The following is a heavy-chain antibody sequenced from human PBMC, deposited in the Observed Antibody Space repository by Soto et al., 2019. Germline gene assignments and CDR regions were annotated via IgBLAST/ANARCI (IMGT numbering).Heavy chain of an antibody. J-gene: IGHJ4*02. V-gene: IGHV1-69*01. CDR3: ASTRQMGTTVRTPLEY. D-gene: IGHD4-17*01. Sequence: QVQLVQSGAEVKNPGSSVKVSCKASGGTFSSYAISWVRQAPGQGLEWMGGIIPIFGTANYAQKFQGRVTITADESTSTAYMELSSLRSEDTAVYYCASTRQMGTTVRTPLEYWGQGTLVTVSS. CDR2: IIPIFGTA. CDR1: GGTFSSYA.